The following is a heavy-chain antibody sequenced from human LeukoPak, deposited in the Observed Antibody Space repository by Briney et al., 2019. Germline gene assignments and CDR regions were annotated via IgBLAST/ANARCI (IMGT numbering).Heavy chain of an antibody. D-gene: IGHD6-19*01. J-gene: IGHJ5*02. CDR3: ARPSGWSGPNWFDP. Sequence: SETLSLTCAVYGGSFSGYYWSWIRQPPGKGLEWIGEINHSGSTNYNPSLKSRVTILVDTSKNQFSLKLSSVTAADTAVYYCARPSGWSGPNWFDPWGQGTLVTVSS. CDR1: GGSFSGYY. V-gene: IGHV4-34*01. CDR2: INHSGST.